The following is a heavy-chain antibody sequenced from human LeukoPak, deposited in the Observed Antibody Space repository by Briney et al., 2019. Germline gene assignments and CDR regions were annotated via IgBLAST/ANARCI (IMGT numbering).Heavy chain of an antibody. CDR2: ISSNGGST. CDR3: ARSGYKALLPARRVYYFDY. D-gene: IGHD5-12*01. Sequence: GGSLRLSCAASGFTFSSYAMHWVRQAPGKGLEYVSAISSNGGSTYYANSVKGRFTISRDNSKNTLYLQMNSLRAEDTAVYYCARSGYKALLPARRVYYFDYWGQGTLVTVSS. J-gene: IGHJ4*02. CDR1: GFTFSSYA. V-gene: IGHV3-64*01.